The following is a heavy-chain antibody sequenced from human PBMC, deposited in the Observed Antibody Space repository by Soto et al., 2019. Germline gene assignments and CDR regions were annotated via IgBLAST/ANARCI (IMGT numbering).Heavy chain of an antibody. J-gene: IGHJ6*02. V-gene: IGHV1-69*12. CDR3: ARVEAVAGLYNYHGLDV. CDR2: IVPIFGTT. CDR1: GGTFSNYA. Sequence: QVQLVQSGAEVKKPGSSVKVSWKVSGGTFSNYAIDWVRLAPGHGLEWMGGIVPIFGTTYYTQTFQGRATITADDSTTTAYLEMSSLRSEDTAIYYCARVEAVAGLYNYHGLDVWGQGTAVTVSS. D-gene: IGHD6-19*01.